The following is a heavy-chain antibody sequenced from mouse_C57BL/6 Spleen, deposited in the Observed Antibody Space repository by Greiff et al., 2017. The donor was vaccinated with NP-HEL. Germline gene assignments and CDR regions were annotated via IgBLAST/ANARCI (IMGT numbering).Heavy chain of an antibody. CDR1: GFSFPSYG. CDR2: IWGDGST. V-gene: IGHV2-3*01. J-gene: IGHJ2*01. Sequence: VKLVESGPGLVAPSQSLSITCTVSGFSFPSYGVSWVRQPPGKGLEWLGVIWGDGSTNYHSALISRLSISKDNSKSQVFLKLNSLQTADTATYYCAKGGIRHYFDYWGQGTTLTVSS. CDR3: AKGGIRHYFDY. D-gene: IGHD1-2*01.